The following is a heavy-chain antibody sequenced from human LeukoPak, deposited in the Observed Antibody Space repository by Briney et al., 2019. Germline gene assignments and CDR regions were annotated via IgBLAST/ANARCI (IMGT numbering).Heavy chain of an antibody. CDR1: GFTFSTYA. J-gene: IGHJ4*02. V-gene: IGHV3-30-3*01. CDR2: ISYDGTIK. Sequence: GGSLRLSCAASGFTFSTYAMHWVRQAPGKGLEWEALISYDGTIKFYADSVKGRFTISRDNSKNTLFLQMNSLRAEDTAFYYCARGDPHDYWGQGTLVTVSS. CDR3: ARGDPHDY.